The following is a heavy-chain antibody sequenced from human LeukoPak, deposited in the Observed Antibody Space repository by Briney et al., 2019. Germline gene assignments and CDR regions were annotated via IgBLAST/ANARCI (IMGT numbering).Heavy chain of an antibody. CDR3: AGEGSGWLPNY. CDR2: ISSSSPTI. J-gene: IGHJ4*02. CDR1: GFTFSSYS. D-gene: IGHD6-19*01. V-gene: IGHV3-48*04. Sequence: PGGSLRLSCAASGFTFSSYSMNWVRQAPGKGLEWVSYISSSSPTIYYADSVKGRFTISRDNAKNSLYLQMNSLRAEDTAVYYCAGEGSGWLPNYWGQGTLVTVSS.